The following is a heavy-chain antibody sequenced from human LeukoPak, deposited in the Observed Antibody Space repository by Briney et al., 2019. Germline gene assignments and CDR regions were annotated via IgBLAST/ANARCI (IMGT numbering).Heavy chain of an antibody. V-gene: IGHV1-18*04. D-gene: IGHD2-2*01. J-gene: IGHJ6*04. CDR3: ARDIVVVPAANYYYYGMDV. Sequence: ALVKVSCKASGYTFTSYGISWVRQAPGQGLEWMGWISAYNGNTNYAQKLQGRVTMTTDTSTSTAYMELRSLRSDDTAVYYCARDIVVVPAANYYYYGMDVWGKGTTVTVSS. CDR1: GYTFTSYG. CDR2: ISAYNGNT.